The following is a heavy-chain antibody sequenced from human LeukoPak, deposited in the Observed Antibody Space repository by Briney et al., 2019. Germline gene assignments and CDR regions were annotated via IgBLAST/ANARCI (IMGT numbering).Heavy chain of an antibody. D-gene: IGHD6-25*01. Sequence: GGSLRLSCAGFGFTFRDFYMSWIRQAPRGGPEWVSYMSNNGYSVYYSASVKGRFTMSRDNGNSSLFLQMDSLRVDDTAVYYCARGKRIFDLWGQGVLVAVSS. CDR3: ARGKRIFDL. J-gene: IGHJ4*02. V-gene: IGHV3-11*01. CDR1: GFTFRDFY. CDR2: MSNNGYSV.